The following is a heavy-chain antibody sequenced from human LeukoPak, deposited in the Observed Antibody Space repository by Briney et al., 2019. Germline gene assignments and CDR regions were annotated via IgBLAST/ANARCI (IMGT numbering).Heavy chain of an antibody. V-gene: IGHV4-34*01. D-gene: IGHD3-22*01. J-gene: IGHJ4*02. CDR3: AREYYYDSSPHFDY. Sequence: SETLSLTCAVYGGSFSGYYWSWIRQPPGKGLEWIGEINHSGSTNYNPSLKSRVTISVDTSKNQFSLKLSSVTAADTAVYYCAREYYYDSSPHFDYWGQGTLVTVSS. CDR2: INHSGST. CDR1: GGSFSGYY.